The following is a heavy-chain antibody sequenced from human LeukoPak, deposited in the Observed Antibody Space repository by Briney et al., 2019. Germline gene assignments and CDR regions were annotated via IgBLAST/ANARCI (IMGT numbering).Heavy chain of an antibody. CDR1: GGSFSSSSYH. D-gene: IGHD6-25*01. CDR3: GRRGSGLNWFDP. V-gene: IGHV4-39*01. CDR2: ISYSGST. J-gene: IGHJ5*02. Sequence: SETLSLTCTVSGGSFSSSSYHWGFIRQPPGKGLEWIGSISYSGSTFYSPSLKSRVTMSVDTSKNQFSLKLSSVTAADTAVYYCGRRGSGLNWFDPWGQGTLVTVSS.